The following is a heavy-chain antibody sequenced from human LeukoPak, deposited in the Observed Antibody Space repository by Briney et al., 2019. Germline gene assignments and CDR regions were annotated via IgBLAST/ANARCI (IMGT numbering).Heavy chain of an antibody. CDR2: ISYDGSNK. V-gene: IGHV3-30*04. CDR1: GFTFSSYA. D-gene: IGHD3-22*01. CDR3: ARVAGVDYDSSGYYPDY. J-gene: IGHJ4*02. Sequence: GRSLRFSCAASGFTFSSYAMHWVRQAPGKGLEWVAVISYDGSNKYYADSVKGRFTISRDNSKNTLYLQMNSLRAEDTAVYYCARVAGVDYDSSGYYPDYWGQGTLVTVSS.